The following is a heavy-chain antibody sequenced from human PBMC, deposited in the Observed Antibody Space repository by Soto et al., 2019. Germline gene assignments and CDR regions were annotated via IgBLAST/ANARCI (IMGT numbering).Heavy chain of an antibody. CDR3: ATAPGYWGAAPLDY. CDR1: GLTFSDAW. D-gene: IGHD7-27*01. Sequence: EVQLVESGGGLVKPGGSLRISCAASGLTFSDAWMNWLRQVPGKGLEWVARIRSQTDGGTEDYTAPVNGRFTISRDDSKNTLYLQMNSLKSEDTGTYYCATAPGYWGAAPLDYWGQGTLVTVSS. CDR2: IRSQTDGGTE. V-gene: IGHV3-15*07. J-gene: IGHJ4*02.